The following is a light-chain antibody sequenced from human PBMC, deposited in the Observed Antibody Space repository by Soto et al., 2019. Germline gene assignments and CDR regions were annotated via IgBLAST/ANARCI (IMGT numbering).Light chain of an antibody. CDR2: WAS. CDR1: QRIFYNSNNKHY. CDR3: QQYYSSPQT. J-gene: IGKJ1*01. Sequence: DIVMTQSPDSLAVSLGERATINCKSSQRIFYNSNNKHYLAWYQQKPGQPPKLLIYWASTRESGVPDRFSGSGSGTDFTLTISSLQAVDVAVYYCQQYYSSPQTFGQGTKVEIK. V-gene: IGKV4-1*01.